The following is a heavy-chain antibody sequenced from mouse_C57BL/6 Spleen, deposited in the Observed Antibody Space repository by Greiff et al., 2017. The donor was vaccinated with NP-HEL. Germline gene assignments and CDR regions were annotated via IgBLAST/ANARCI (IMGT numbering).Heavy chain of an antibody. J-gene: IGHJ2*01. CDR3: ARTWLGGFYYFDY. CDR1: GYSFTGYY. CDR2: IYPYNGVS. Sequence: DVKLQESGPELVKPGASVKISCKASGYSFTGYYMHWVKQSHGNILDWIGYIYPYNGVSSYNQKFKGKATLTVDKSSSTAYMELRSLTSEDSAVYYCARTWLGGFYYFDYWGQGTTLTVSS. D-gene: IGHD4-1*01. V-gene: IGHV1-31*01.